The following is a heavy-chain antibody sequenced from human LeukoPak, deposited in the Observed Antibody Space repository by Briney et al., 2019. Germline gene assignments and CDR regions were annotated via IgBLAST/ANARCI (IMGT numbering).Heavy chain of an antibody. CDR3: AHKKRDCGGGSCYSWFDH. J-gene: IGHJ5*02. CDR2: IYWDDDK. CDR1: GFSLSTNGVG. Sequence: SGPTLVKPTQTLTLTCTFSGFSLSTNGVGVGWIRQPPGKALEGLAAIYWDDDKRYSASLKSRLTITKDTSKNQVVLTMTNMDPVDTATYYCAHKKRDCGGGSCYSWFDHWGQGTLVTVSS. D-gene: IGHD2-15*01. V-gene: IGHV2-5*02.